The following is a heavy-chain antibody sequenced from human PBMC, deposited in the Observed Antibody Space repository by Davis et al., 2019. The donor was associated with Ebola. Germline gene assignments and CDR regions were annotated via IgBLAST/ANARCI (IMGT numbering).Heavy chain of an antibody. CDR1: GGSFSDYY. D-gene: IGHD2-2*01. Sequence: SETLSLTCAVYGGSFSDYYWSWIRQPPGKGLGWIGEIYHSGSTNYNPSLKSRVTISVDKSKNQFSLKLSSVTAADTAVYYCARGGYCSSTSCYGFRYYYGMDVWGQGATVTVSS. V-gene: IGHV4-34*01. CDR2: IYHSGST. J-gene: IGHJ6*02. CDR3: ARGGYCSSTSCYGFRYYYGMDV.